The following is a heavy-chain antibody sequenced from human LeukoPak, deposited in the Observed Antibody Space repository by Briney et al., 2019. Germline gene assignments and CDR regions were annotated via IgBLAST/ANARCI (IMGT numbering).Heavy chain of an antibody. CDR2: IRSKADGGTT. V-gene: IGHV3-49*03. D-gene: IGHD4-17*01. Sequence: GGSLRLSCTASGFTFRDYNINWFRQAPGRGLEWVGFIRSKADGGTTEYAASVKGRFTISRDDSKNVAYLQIDDLRAEDTALYYCARDDRPYGHDFDYWGQGTLVTVSS. CDR3: ARDDRPYGHDFDY. CDR1: GFTFRDYN. J-gene: IGHJ4*02.